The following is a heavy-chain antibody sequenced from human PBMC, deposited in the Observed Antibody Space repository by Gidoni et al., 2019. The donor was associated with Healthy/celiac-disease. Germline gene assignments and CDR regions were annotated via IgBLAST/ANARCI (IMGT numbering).Heavy chain of an antibody. D-gene: IGHD3-22*01. CDR1: GYRFHSSW. CDR3: ARHPLAFYDSSGYSSYGVRYFDY. J-gene: IGHJ4*02. CDR2: IDPSYSYT. Sequence: EVQLVQSGAEVKKPGESMRISCQGSGYRFHSSWKIWVPQMPGKGPEWMGRIDPSYSYTNYSPSFQGHVTISADKSISTAYLQWSSLKASDTAMYYCARHPLAFYDSSGYSSYGVRYFDYWGQGTLVTVSS. V-gene: IGHV5-10-1*03.